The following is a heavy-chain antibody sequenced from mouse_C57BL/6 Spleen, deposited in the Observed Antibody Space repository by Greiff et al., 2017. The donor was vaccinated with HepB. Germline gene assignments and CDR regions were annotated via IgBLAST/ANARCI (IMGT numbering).Heavy chain of an antibody. D-gene: IGHD2-13*01. CDR3: AREDYSAWFAY. V-gene: IGHV1-82*01. CDR2: IYPGDGDT. CDR1: GYAFSSSW. Sequence: VKVVESGPELVKPGASVKISCKASGYAFSSSWMNWVKQRPGKGLEWIGRIYPGDGDTNYNGKFKGKATLTADKSSSTAYMQLSSLTSEDSAVYFCAREDYSAWFAYWGQGTLVTVSA. J-gene: IGHJ3*01.